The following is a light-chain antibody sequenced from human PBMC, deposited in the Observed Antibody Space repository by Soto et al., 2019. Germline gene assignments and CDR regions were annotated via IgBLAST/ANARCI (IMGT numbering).Light chain of an antibody. CDR1: QSINSC. V-gene: IGKV1-39*01. Sequence: DIQMTQSPSSLSASVGDRVTITCRASQSINSCLNWYQQKAGKAPEVLIYSVSSLHSGVPSRFSGSGSGTEFPLTISSLQPEDFAIYYCQQSYRRPLTFGGGTKVE. J-gene: IGKJ4*01. CDR3: QQSYRRPLT. CDR2: SVS.